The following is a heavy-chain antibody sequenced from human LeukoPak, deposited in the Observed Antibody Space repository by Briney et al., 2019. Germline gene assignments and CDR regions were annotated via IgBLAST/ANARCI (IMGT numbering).Heavy chain of an antibody. CDR2: ISSSSYI. CDR1: GFTFSSYS. D-gene: IGHD3-22*01. Sequence: GGSLRLSCAASGFTFSSYSMSWVRQAPGKGLEWVSSISSSSYIYYADSVKGRFTISRDNAKNSLYLQMNSLRAEDTAVYYCARVVGTYYYDSSGYYSDYWGQGTLVTVSS. CDR3: ARVVGTYYYDSSGYYSDY. J-gene: IGHJ4*02. V-gene: IGHV3-21*01.